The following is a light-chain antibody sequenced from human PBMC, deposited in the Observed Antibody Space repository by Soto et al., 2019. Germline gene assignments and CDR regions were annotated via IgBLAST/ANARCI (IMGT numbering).Light chain of an antibody. CDR1: QSISSW. Sequence: DIQMTQSPSTLSASVGDRVTITFRASQSISSWLAWYQQKPGKAPKLLIYKASSLESGVPSRFSGSGSGTDFTLTISSLEPEDFAVYYCQQRSKWVTFGRGTRLEIK. J-gene: IGKJ5*01. CDR2: KAS. V-gene: IGKV1-5*03. CDR3: QQRSKWVT.